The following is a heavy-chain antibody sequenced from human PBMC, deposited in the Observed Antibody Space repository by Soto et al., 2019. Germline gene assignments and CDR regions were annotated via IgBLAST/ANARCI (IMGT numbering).Heavy chain of an antibody. CDR2: MNPNSGNT. D-gene: IGHD6-13*01. CDR1: GYTFTSYD. CDR3: ASLGSSRWPHFQH. J-gene: IGHJ1*01. V-gene: IGHV1-8*01. Sequence: ASVKVSCKASGYTFTSYDINWVRQATGQGLEWMGWMNPNSGNTGYAQKFQGRVTMTRNTSISTAYMELSSLRSEDTAVYYCASLGSSRWPHFQHWGQGTLVTVSS.